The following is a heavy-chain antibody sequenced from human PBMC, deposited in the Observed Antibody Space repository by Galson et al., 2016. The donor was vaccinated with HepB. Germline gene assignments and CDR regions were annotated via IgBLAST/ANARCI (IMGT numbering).Heavy chain of an antibody. CDR1: RELLRNYW. CDR3: VIQAVEAANFEY. V-gene: IGHV5-51*01. CDR2: IYPRDSDT. D-gene: IGHD2-15*01. J-gene: IGHJ4*02. Sequence: QSGAEVKKPGESLKISCTGFRELLRNYWIGWVRQQPGKGLEWLGIIYPRDSDTRYSPSFQGQITISADDSISTAYLQWSSLKVSDTAIYYCVIQAVEAANFEYWGQGTLVTVSS.